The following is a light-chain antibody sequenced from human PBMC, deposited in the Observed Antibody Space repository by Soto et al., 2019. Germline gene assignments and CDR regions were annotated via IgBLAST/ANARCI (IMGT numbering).Light chain of an antibody. J-gene: IGKJ1*01. Sequence: DIVVTQSPDSLAVSLGERATINCRSSQSVLYNYNNKNYLGWYQQKPGQPPKLLIYWASTRESAVPDRFSGSGSGSDFTHAISSLQAEDVADYDCQHYYGDPPLTFGQGTKVEIK. CDR2: WAS. CDR1: QSVLYNYNNKNY. CDR3: QHYYGDPPLT. V-gene: IGKV4-1*01.